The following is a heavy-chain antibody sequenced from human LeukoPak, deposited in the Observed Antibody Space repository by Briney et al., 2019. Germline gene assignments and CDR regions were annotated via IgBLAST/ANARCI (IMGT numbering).Heavy chain of an antibody. CDR1: AFTFSTYG. CDR3: AREVERGVFDY. J-gene: IGHJ4*02. CDR2: ISGSGSSI. D-gene: IGHD3-10*01. Sequence: GGSLRLSCEASAFTFSTYGMNWVRQAPGKGLEWVSYISGSGSSIYCADSVRGRFTISRDNTKKSLYLQMNSLRAEDTAVYYCAREVERGVFDYWGQGTLVTVSS. V-gene: IGHV3-48*04.